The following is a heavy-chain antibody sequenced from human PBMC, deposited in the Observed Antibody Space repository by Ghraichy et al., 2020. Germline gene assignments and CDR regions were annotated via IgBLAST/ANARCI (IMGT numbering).Heavy chain of an antibody. D-gene: IGHD4-23*01. CDR3: TRFGGGWYFDL. CDR1: GFTFGDFA. V-gene: IGHV3-49*04. CDR2: IRTKAYGGTT. Sequence: GSLRLSCITSGFTFGDFAMSWVRQAPGKGLEWVGFIRTKAYGGTTESAASVKGRFVISRDDSKSIAYLQMDSLETEDTAVYSCTRFGGGWYFDLWGRGTLVTVSS. J-gene: IGHJ2*01.